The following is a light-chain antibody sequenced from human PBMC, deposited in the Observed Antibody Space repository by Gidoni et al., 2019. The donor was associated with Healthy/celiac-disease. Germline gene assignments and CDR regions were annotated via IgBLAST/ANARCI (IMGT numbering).Light chain of an antibody. V-gene: IGKV1-5*01. Sequence: DIQLTQSPSTLSASVGDRVTITCRASQSISSWLAWYQQKPGKAPKLLIYDASSLESGVPSRLSGSGSGTEFTLTISSLQPDDCATYYCQQYNSYPGTFGQGTKVEIK. J-gene: IGKJ1*01. CDR3: QQYNSYPGT. CDR1: QSISSW. CDR2: DAS.